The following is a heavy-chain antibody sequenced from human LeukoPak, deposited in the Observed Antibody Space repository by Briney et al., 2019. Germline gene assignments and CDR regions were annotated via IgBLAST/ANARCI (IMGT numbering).Heavy chain of an antibody. CDR1: GGSISSYY. CDR2: IYSGGST. D-gene: IGHD6-19*01. Sequence: SETLSLTCTVSGGSISSYYWSWIRQPAGKGLEWIGRIYSGGSTNYNPSLMSRVTMSIDTSKSQFSLKLTSVTAADTAVYYCARGFSSAWYAEFFQHWGQGTLVAVSS. CDR3: ARGFSSAWYAEFFQH. J-gene: IGHJ1*01. V-gene: IGHV4-4*07.